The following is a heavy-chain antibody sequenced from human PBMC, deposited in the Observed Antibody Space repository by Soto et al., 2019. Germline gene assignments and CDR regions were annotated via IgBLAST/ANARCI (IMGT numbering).Heavy chain of an antibody. D-gene: IGHD1-26*01. V-gene: IGHV1-46*01. CDR2: INPSGGST. CDR3: ARGSGTENYYCYGMDV. Sequence: QVQLVQSGAEVKKPGASVKVSCKASGYTFTSYYMHWVRQAPGQGLEWMGIINPSGGSTSYAQKFQGRVTMNRDTSTRNDYMELSSLRSEDTAVYYCARGSGTENYYCYGMDVWGQGTTVTVSS. J-gene: IGHJ6*02. CDR1: GYTFTSYY.